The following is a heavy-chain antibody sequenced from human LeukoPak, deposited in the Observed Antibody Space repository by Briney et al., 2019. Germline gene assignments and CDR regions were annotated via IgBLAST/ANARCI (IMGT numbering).Heavy chain of an antibody. V-gene: IGHV3-48*01. CDR3: ARVHWGSSWYWSYYFDY. Sequence: PGGSLRLSCAASGFTFSSYSMNWVRQAPGKGLEWVSYISSSSSTIYYADSVKGRFTISRDNAKNSLYLQMNSLRAEDTAVYYCARVHWGSSWYWSYYFDYWGQGTLVTVSS. J-gene: IGHJ4*02. CDR2: ISSSSSTI. D-gene: IGHD6-13*01. CDR1: GFTFSSYS.